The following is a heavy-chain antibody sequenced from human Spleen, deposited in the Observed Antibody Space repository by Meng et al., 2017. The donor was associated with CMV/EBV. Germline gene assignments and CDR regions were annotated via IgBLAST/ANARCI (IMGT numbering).Heavy chain of an antibody. V-gene: IGHV1-2*02. J-gene: IGHJ4*02. CDR2: INPNIGNT. D-gene: IGHD3-22*01. Sequence: ASVKVSCKLSKDTFTGYYIHWLRQAPGQGLEWMGWINPNIGNTTSARNFRGRLTMTRETSIETVYMELSRLTSDDAAVYYCAREEDDSRAQQVFDFWGQGTLVTVSS. CDR1: KDTFTGYY. CDR3: AREEDDSRAQQVFDF.